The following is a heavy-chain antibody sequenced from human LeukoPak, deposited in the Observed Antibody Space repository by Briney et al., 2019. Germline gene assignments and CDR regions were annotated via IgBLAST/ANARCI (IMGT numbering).Heavy chain of an antibody. V-gene: IGHV3-7*03. CDR1: GFTFSTYW. CDR3: AKPARTDYADY. CDR2: IKQDGSEK. J-gene: IGHJ4*02. Sequence: GGSLRLSCVASGFTFSTYWMSWVRQAPGKGLEWVANIKQDGSEKYYVDSVKGRFTISRDNAKNSLYLQMNSLRAEDTAVYYCAKPARTDYADYWGQGTLVTVSS. D-gene: IGHD1-14*01.